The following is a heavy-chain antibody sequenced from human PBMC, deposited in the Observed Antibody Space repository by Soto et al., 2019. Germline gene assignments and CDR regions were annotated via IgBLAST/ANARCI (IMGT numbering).Heavy chain of an antibody. CDR2: ISYDGGKI. CDR3: AKDLARDGMDV. J-gene: IGHJ6*02. Sequence: QVQLVESGGGVVQPGRSLRLSCGASGFTFSSYGMHWVRQAPGKGLEGVAVISYDGGKIYYAESMRGRFTISRDNSKDTLYLQINSLRAEDTAVYYCAKDLARDGMDVWGQGTTVTVSS. CDR1: GFTFSSYG. V-gene: IGHV3-30*18.